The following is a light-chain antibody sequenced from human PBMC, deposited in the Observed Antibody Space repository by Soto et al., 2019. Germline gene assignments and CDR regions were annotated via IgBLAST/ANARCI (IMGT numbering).Light chain of an antibody. Sequence: DIQMTQSPSTLSGSVGDRVTITCRASQTISSWLAWYQQKPGKAPKLLIYDASSLESGVPSRFSGSGSGTEFTIPISSLQPDDFATYYCQQYNSYSQTFGQGTKVAIK. CDR3: QQYNSYSQT. V-gene: IGKV1-5*01. J-gene: IGKJ1*01. CDR1: QTISSW. CDR2: DAS.